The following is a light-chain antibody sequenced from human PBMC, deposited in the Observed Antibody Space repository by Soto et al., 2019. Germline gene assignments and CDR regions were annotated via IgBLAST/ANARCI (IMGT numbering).Light chain of an antibody. V-gene: IGKV3-15*01. CDR1: QSVSSN. CDR3: QHYNNWPPWT. CDR2: GAS. Sequence: EIMMPQSPDTLSVSPGERSTLSCMASQSVSSNLAWYQQKPGQAPRLLIYGASTRATGIPARFSGSGSGTEFTLTISSLQSEDFAVYYCQHYNNWPPWTFGQGTNV. J-gene: IGKJ1*01.